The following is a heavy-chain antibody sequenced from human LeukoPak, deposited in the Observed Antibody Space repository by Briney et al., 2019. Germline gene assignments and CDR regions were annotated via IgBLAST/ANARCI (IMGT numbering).Heavy chain of an antibody. CDR2: IFSRGNT. J-gene: IGHJ4*02. V-gene: IGHV4-4*08. CDR1: SGFMHHYY. Sequence: PSETLSLTCAVSSGFMHHYYWSWMRRPPGKGLEWIGYIFSRGNTNYNRSLQGRVTISVDRSKGQFALELRSVTAADTAGYYCARVGDTSSYYYFLDFWGQGTLVTVS. CDR3: ARVGDTSSYYYFLDF. D-gene: IGHD3-22*01.